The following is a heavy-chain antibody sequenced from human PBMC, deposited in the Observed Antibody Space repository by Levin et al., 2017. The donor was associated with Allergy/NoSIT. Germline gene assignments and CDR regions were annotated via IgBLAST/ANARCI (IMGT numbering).Heavy chain of an antibody. CDR1: GGSVSSGSYY. Sequence: SQTLSLTCTVSGGSVSSGSYYWSWIRQPPGKGLEWIGYIYYSGSTNYNPSLKSRVTISVDTSENQFSLKLSSVTAADTAVYYCARAGLGPYYYDGMDGWGQGTTVTVSS. D-gene: IGHD3-16*01. CDR3: ARAGLGPYYYDGMDG. J-gene: IGHJ6*02. V-gene: IGHV4-61*01. CDR2: IYYSGST.